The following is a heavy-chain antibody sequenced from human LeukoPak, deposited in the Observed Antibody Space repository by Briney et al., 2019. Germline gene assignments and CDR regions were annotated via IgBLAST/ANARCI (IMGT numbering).Heavy chain of an antibody. Sequence: GASVKVSCKASGYTITGYYMHWVRQAPGQGLEWMGWINPNSGGTNYAQKFQGRVTMTRDTSISTAYMELSRLRSDDTAVYYCAFRRYSGSYPDAFDIWGQGTMVTVSS. V-gene: IGHV1-2*02. CDR3: AFRRYSGSYPDAFDI. D-gene: IGHD1-26*01. CDR1: GYTITGYY. CDR2: INPNSGGT. J-gene: IGHJ3*02.